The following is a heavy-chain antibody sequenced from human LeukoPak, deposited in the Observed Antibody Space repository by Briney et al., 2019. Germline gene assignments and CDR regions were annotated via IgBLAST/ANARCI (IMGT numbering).Heavy chain of an antibody. CDR3: ARAADSSGYLDY. CDR1: GFTFSSYW. J-gene: IGHJ4*02. Sequence: GGSLRLSCAACGFTFSSYWMHWVRQVPGKGLVWVSRINTDGTSTNYADSVKGRFTISRDNAKNTLYLQIYSLTADDTAVYYCARAADSSGYLDYWGQGTLVTVSS. CDR2: INTDGTST. D-gene: IGHD3-22*01. V-gene: IGHV3-74*01.